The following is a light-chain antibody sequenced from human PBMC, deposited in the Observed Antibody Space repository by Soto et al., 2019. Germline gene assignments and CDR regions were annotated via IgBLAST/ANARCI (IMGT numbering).Light chain of an antibody. CDR3: MQGLQTLPT. CDR1: QSLLHSDGYNY. J-gene: IGKJ3*01. V-gene: IGKV2-28*01. Sequence: DIVMTQSPLSLPVTPGEPASISCRSSQSLLHSDGYNYLDWYVQKPGQSPRLLIYLGSKRASGFPDRFSGSGSGIDFKLKISRVEADDVGVYYCMQGLQTLPTFGPGTKVDIK. CDR2: LGS.